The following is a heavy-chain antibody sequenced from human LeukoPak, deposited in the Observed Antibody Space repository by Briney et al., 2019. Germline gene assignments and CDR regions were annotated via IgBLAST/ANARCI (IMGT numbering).Heavy chain of an antibody. V-gene: IGHV3-23*01. D-gene: IGHD3-22*01. CDR1: GFTLSNYD. CDR3: AKDRTGYYDTSPDFDY. CDR2: ISGSSLTI. Sequence: GGSLRLSCAASGFTLSNYDMTWVRQAPGKGLEWVSVISGSSLTIYYADSVKGRFTISRDNSKNTVYLQMNSLRAEDTAVYYCAKDRTGYYDTSPDFDYWGQGTLVTVSS. J-gene: IGHJ4*02.